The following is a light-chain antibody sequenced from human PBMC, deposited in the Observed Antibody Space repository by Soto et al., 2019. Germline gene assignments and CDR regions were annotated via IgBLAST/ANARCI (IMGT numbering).Light chain of an antibody. J-gene: IGLJ3*02. CDR2: DVT. V-gene: IGLV2-8*01. CDR3: MCYAGGYNWV. Sequence: QSALTQPPSASGSPGQSVTISCTGTTSDVGTHGYVSWYQQHAGKAPKLMIYDVTKRPSGVPDRFSGSKSANTASLTVSGLQAEDEDDYYCMCYAGGYNWVFGGGTKLTVL. CDR1: TSDVGTHGY.